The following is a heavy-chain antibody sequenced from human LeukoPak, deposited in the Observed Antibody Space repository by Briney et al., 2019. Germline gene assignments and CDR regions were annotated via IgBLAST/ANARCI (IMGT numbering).Heavy chain of an antibody. CDR3: AKDGYIAGIYSTNNYYYGMDV. J-gene: IGHJ6*02. CDR2: ISYDGSNK. Sequence: PGRSLRLSCAASGFTFSSYGMHWVRQAPGKGLEWVAVISYDGSNKYYADSVKGRFTISRDNSKNTLYLQMNSLRAEDTAVYYCAKDGYIAGIYSTNNYYYGMDVWGQGTTVTVSS. D-gene: IGHD5-12*01. CDR1: GFTFSSYG. V-gene: IGHV3-30*18.